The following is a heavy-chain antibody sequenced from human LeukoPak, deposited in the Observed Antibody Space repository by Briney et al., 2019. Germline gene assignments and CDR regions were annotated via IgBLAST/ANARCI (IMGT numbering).Heavy chain of an antibody. V-gene: IGHV3-21*01. CDR1: GFTFSSYS. J-gene: IGHJ4*02. D-gene: IGHD3-10*01. Sequence: GSLRLSCAASGFTFSSYSMNWVRQAPGKGLEWVSSISSSSSYIYYADSVKGRFTISRDNAKNSLYLQMNSLRAEDTAVYYCARGYGSGSYYGSGVYWGQGTLVTVSS. CDR3: ARGYGSGSYYGSGVY. CDR2: ISSSSSYI.